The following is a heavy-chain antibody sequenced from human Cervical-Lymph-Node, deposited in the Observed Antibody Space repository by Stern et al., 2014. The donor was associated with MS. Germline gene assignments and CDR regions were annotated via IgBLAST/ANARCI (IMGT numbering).Heavy chain of an antibody. J-gene: IGHJ4*02. V-gene: IGHV3-30*03. CDR1: GFTFSSYG. CDR2: ISYDGNHK. CDR3: ARDYEDTSMLFDH. D-gene: IGHD2-8*01. Sequence: MQLVESGGAVVQPGRSLRLSCEASGFTFSSYGMHWVRQAPGQGLEWVTVISYDGNHKYYAASVKGRFTISRDNSKNTLHLQMNSVTPDDTAIYYCARDYEDTSMLFDHWGQGTLVTVSS.